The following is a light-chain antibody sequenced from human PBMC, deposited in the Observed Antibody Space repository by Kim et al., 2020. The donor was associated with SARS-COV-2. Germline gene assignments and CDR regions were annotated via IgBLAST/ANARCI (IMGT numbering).Light chain of an antibody. CDR1: Y. CDR3: QQYYSIPLT. J-gene: IGKJ5*01. CDR2: GAA. Sequence: YLAGWGRGRGQARGGLVYGAASRESGVPDRFSGSGSGTDFTLTISSLQAEDVAVYYCQQYYSIPLTFGQGTRLEIK. V-gene: IGKV4-1*01.